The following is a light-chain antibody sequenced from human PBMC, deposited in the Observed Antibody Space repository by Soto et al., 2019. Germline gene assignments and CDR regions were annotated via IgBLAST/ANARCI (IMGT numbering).Light chain of an antibody. J-gene: IGKJ1*01. CDR3: QQSYSTPPWT. V-gene: IGKV1-39*01. CDR2: AAS. CDR1: QSISSY. Sequence: DIQMTQSPSSLSASVGDRVTITCRASQSISSYLNWYQQKPGKAPKLLIYAASSLQSGVPSRFSGSGSGTDFTLTISSLQAEDFANYYCQQSYSTPPWTFGQGNKVEIK.